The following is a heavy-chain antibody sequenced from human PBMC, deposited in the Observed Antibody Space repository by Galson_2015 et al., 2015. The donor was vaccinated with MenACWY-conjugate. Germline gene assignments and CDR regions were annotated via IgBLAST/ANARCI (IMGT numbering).Heavy chain of an antibody. J-gene: IGHJ4*02. D-gene: IGHD1-1*01. CDR1: GFTFNNYW. V-gene: IGHV3-74*01. Sequence: SLRLSCAASGFTFNNYWMHWVRQPPGKGLEWISYIKADGSFSNYADSVKGRFTISTDNAKNMVYLQMYGLGDEDTAVYFCARDNNWSFDSWGQGTLVTVSS. CDR3: ARDNNWSFDS. CDR2: IKADGSFS.